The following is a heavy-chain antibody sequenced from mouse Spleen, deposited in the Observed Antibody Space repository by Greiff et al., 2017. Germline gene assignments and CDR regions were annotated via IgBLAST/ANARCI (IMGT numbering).Heavy chain of an antibody. CDR3: ARGGPNWDDYFDY. J-gene: IGHJ2*01. V-gene: IGHV1-74*01. D-gene: IGHD4-1*01. CDR2: IHPSDSET. Sequence: VKLVESGAELAKPGASVKMSCKASGYTFTSYWMNWVKQRPGQGLEWIGMIHPSDSETRLNQKFKDKATLTVDKSSSTAYMQLSSPTSEDSAVYYCARGGPNWDDYFDYWGQGTTLTVSS. CDR1: GYTFTSYW.